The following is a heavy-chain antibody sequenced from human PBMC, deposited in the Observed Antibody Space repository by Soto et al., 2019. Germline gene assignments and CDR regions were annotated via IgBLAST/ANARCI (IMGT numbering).Heavy chain of an antibody. CDR3: ARGGYYDTSGHPPHDAFDI. Sequence: QVQLVQSGAEVKKPGASVKVSCKASGYTFTSYYMHWVRQAPGQGLEWMGIINPSGGSTSYAQTFQAPVTSTRDTSTSSVYMELSRLRSEDTAVYYCARGGYYDTSGHPPHDAFDIWGQGTMVTVPS. V-gene: IGHV1-46*01. J-gene: IGHJ3*02. CDR1: GYTFTSYY. D-gene: IGHD3-22*01. CDR2: INPSGGST.